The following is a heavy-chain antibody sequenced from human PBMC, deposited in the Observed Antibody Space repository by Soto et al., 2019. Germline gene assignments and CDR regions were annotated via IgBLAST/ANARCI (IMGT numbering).Heavy chain of an antibody. V-gene: IGHV3-23*01. J-gene: IGHJ2*01. CDR2: ISGSGGST. D-gene: IGHD5-12*01. CDR3: ARGWLQGLWYFDL. Sequence: EVQLLESGGGLVQPGGSLRLSCAASGFTFSSYAMSWVRQAPGKGLEWVSAISGSGGSTYYADSVKGRFTISRDNSKNSLYLQMNSLRAEDTAVYYCARGWLQGLWYFDLWGRGTLVTVSS. CDR1: GFTFSSYA.